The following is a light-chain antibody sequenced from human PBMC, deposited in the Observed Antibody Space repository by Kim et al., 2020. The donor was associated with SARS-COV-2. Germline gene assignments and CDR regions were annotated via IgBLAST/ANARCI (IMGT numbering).Light chain of an antibody. CDR3: SSHIGSSTWV. CDR1: SSDIGNYTF. CDR2: DVS. V-gene: IGLV2-14*04. Sequence: GQSINISCTGTSSDIGNYTFVSWSQQHPGKAPKLLIYDVSKRPSGVSDRFSGSKSGNTASLTISGLQAEDEADYYCSSHIGSSTWVFGGGTKLTVL. J-gene: IGLJ3*02.